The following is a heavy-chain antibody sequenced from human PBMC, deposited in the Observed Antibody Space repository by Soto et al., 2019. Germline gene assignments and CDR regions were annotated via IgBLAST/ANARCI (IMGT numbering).Heavy chain of an antibody. Sequence: SETLSLTCSVSGGSIGSYYWSWIRQPPGKGLEWIGYIYYSGSTNYNPSLKSRVTISVDTSKNQFSLKLSSVTAADTAVYYCARGGWRQIEYWGQGTLVTVSS. CDR1: GGSIGSYY. CDR2: IYYSGST. D-gene: IGHD3-3*01. V-gene: IGHV4-59*08. J-gene: IGHJ4*02. CDR3: ARGGWRQIEY.